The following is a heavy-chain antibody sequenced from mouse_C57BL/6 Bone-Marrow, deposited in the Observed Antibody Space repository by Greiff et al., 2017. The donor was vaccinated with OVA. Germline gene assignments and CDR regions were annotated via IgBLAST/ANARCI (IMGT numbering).Heavy chain of an antibody. V-gene: IGHV1-42*01. J-gene: IGHJ3*01. CDR1: GYSFTGYY. CDR3: ARPLYYGSSDLAWFAY. Sequence: VQLQQSGPELVKPGASVKISCKASGYSFTGYYMNWVKQSPEKSLEWIGEINPSTGGTTYNQKFKAKATLTVDKSSSTAYMQLKSLTSEDSAVYYCARPLYYGSSDLAWFAYWGQGTLVTVSA. CDR2: INPSTGGT. D-gene: IGHD1-1*01.